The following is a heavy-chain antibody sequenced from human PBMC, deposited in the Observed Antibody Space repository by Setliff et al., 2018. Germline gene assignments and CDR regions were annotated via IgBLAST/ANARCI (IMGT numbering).Heavy chain of an antibody. V-gene: IGHV3-7*01. J-gene: IGHJ4*02. CDR3: FGAGTCSY. Sequence: PGGSLRLSCGASGFTYNNCWVSWVRQAQGKGLEWLARINPDGSEKYYVDSVKGRFIISRDNAKNSLSVQMNSLRNEDTAVYYCFGAGTCSYWGQGTLVTVSS. D-gene: IGHD3-10*01. CDR2: INPDGSEK. CDR1: GFTYNNCW.